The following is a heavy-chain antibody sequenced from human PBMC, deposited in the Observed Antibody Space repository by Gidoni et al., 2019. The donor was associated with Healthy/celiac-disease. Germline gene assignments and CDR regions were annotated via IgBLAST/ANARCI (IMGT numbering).Heavy chain of an antibody. CDR2: ISSSGSTI. V-gene: IGHV3-11*01. J-gene: IGHJ2*01. CDR3: ARERHDYGDYVGGFWYFDL. CDR1: VFTFSDYS. Sequence: QVQLVESGGGLVKPGGSLRLSCAASVFTFSDYSMRLIRQAPGKGLEWVSYISSSGSTIYYADSVKGRFTISRDNAKNSLYLQMNSLRAEDTAVYYCARERHDYGDYVGGFWYFDLWGRGTLVTVSS. D-gene: IGHD4-17*01.